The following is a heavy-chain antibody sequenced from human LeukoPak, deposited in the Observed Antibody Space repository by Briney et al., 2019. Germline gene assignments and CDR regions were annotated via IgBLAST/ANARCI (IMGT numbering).Heavy chain of an antibody. CDR1: GGSFSGYY. Sequence: PSETLSLTCAVYGGSFSGYYWSWIRQPPGKGLEWIGQIRHTGSTAYNPSLRSRVAISGDTSKNQFSLRLISVTAADTALYYCARHGGYHFDSWGQGTLVTVSS. J-gene: IGHJ4*02. D-gene: IGHD3-16*01. CDR2: IRHTGST. CDR3: ARHGGYHFDS. V-gene: IGHV4-34*01.